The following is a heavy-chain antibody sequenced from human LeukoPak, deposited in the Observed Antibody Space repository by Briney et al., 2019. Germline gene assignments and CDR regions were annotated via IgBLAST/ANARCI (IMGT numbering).Heavy chain of an antibody. V-gene: IGHV3-21*01. CDR2: ISSRSHYI. CDR3: AREQYDYVWGSYRDDAFDI. CDR1: GFTFSTYS. J-gene: IGHJ3*02. Sequence: GGSLRLSCAASGFTFSTYSMNWVRQAPGKGLEWVSSISSRSHYIYYADSVKGRFTISRDNAKNSLYLQMNSLRAEDTAVYYCAREQYDYVWGSYRDDAFDIWGQGTMVTVSS. D-gene: IGHD3-16*02.